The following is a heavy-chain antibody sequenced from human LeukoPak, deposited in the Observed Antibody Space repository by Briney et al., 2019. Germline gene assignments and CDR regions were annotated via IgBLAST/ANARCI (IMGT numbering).Heavy chain of an antibody. J-gene: IGHJ4*02. CDR2: MSSDGSNK. Sequence: PGRSLSLSCAASGFTFSSYGMHWVRQAPGKGLEWVAVMSSDGSNKYYADSVKGRFTISRDNSKNTLYLQMNSLRAEDTAVYYCAKDWGSGSYTPGGFDYWGQGTLVTVSS. D-gene: IGHD1-26*01. V-gene: IGHV3-30*18. CDR3: AKDWGSGSYTPGGFDY. CDR1: GFTFSSYG.